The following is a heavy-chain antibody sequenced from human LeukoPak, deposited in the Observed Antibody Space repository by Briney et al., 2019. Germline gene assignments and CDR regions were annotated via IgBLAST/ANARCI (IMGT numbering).Heavy chain of an antibody. CDR2: IIPIFGTA. V-gene: IGHV1-69*01. D-gene: IGHD6-13*01. CDR3: ARDDELDFRFDY. CDR1: GGTFSSYA. J-gene: IGHJ4*02. Sequence: SVKVSCKASGGTFSSYAISWVRQAPGQGLEWMGGIIPIFGTANYAQKFQGRVTITADESTSTAYMELSRLRSDDTAVYYCARDDELDFRFDYWGQGTLVTVSS.